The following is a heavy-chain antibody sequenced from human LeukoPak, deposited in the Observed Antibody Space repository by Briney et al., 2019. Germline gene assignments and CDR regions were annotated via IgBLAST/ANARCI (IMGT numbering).Heavy chain of an antibody. CDR2: ISSSSSYI. CDR3: ARVWADYGDYYYYYYMDV. J-gene: IGHJ6*03. CDR1: GFPCSRYS. Sequence: GGSLRLSCTASGFPCSRYSMNWVRQAPGKGLEWVSSISSSSSYIYYADSVTGRFTISRDNAKNSLYLQMSSLRAEDTAVYYCARVWADYGDYYYYYYMDVWGKGTTVTVSS. V-gene: IGHV3-21*01. D-gene: IGHD4-17*01.